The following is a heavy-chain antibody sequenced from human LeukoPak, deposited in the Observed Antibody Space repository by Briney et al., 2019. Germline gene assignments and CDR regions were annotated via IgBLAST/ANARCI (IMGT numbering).Heavy chain of an antibody. J-gene: IGHJ4*02. CDR2: VYYTGNT. V-gene: IGHV4-39*01. CDR3: ARSTMGSNSVYDY. CDR1: GDSISSSNYY. D-gene: IGHD4/OR15-4a*01. Sequence: SETLSLTCTVSGDSISSSNYYWAWIRQPPGKGLEWIGNVYYTGNTYYNPSLKRRVTISVDTSKNQLSLKLSSVTAADTAVYYCARSTMGSNSVYDYWGQGTLVTVSS.